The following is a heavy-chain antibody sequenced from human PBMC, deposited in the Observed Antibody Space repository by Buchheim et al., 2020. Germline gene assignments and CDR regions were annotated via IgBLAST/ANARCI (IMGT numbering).Heavy chain of an antibody. CDR3: AKVSLTKYCSSTSCYWGAPDY. V-gene: IGHV3-23*01. D-gene: IGHD2-2*01. CDR2: ISGSGGST. Sequence: EVQLLESGGGLVQPGGSLRLSCAASGFTFSSYAMSWVRQAPGKGLEWVSAISGSGGSTYYADSVKGGFTIPRDNSKNTLYLQMNSLRAEDTAVYYCAKVSLTKYCSSTSCYWGAPDYWGQGTL. CDR1: GFTFSSYA. J-gene: IGHJ4*02.